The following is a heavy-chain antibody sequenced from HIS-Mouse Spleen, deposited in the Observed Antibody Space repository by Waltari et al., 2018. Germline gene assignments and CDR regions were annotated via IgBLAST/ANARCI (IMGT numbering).Heavy chain of an antibody. CDR3: ARDRELYFDY. J-gene: IGHJ4*02. D-gene: IGHD1-26*01. CDR1: GGSISSSSNY. Sequence: QLQLQESGPGLVKPSETLSLTCTVSGGSISSSSNYWGWIRQPPGKGLEWIGSIYYSGSTYYNPSIKSRVTISVDTSKNQFSLKLSSVTAADTAVYYCARDRELYFDYWGQGTLVTVSS. CDR2: IYYSGST. V-gene: IGHV4-39*07.